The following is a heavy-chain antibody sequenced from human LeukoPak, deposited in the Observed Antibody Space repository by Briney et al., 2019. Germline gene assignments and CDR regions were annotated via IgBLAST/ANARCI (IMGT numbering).Heavy chain of an antibody. CDR3: ARDRLWLPRLFDY. J-gene: IGHJ4*02. V-gene: IGHV1-18*04. CDR2: ISAYNGNT. Sequence: ASVKVSCKASGYTFTGYYMHWVRQAPGQGLEWMGWISAYNGNTNYAQKLQGRVTITTDPSTSTAYMELRSLRSDDTAVYYCARDRLWLPRLFDYWGQGTLVTVSS. D-gene: IGHD5-18*01. CDR1: GYTFTGYY.